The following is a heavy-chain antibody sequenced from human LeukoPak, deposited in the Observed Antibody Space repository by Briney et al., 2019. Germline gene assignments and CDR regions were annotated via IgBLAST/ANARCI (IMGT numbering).Heavy chain of an antibody. Sequence: SETLSLTCTVSGGSISNSGHYWGWIRQPPGKGLEWIGSIYYSGSTYYSPSLKSRVTISVDTSKNQFSLKLSFVTAADTAVYYCARDLGRGSMDVWGLGTTVTVSS. D-gene: IGHD1-26*01. CDR2: IYYSGST. J-gene: IGHJ6*02. CDR1: GGSISNSGHY. V-gene: IGHV4-39*07. CDR3: ARDLGRGSMDV.